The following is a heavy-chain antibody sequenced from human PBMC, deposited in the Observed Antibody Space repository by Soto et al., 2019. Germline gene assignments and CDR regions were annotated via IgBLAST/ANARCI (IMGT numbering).Heavy chain of an antibody. V-gene: IGHV1-46*01. Sequence: QVQLVQSGAEVKKPGASVKVSCKTSGFTCTSYCMHWVRQAPGQGLEWMGIINPSGGGTSYAQKFQGRVTMTRDTSTSTAYMEMSSLRDEDAAMYYCATYYCAREGSSGWPFYYWGQGTLVTVSS. CDR3: ATYYCAREGSSGWPFYY. J-gene: IGHJ4*02. D-gene: IGHD6-19*01. CDR1: GFTCTSYC. CDR2: INPSGGGT.